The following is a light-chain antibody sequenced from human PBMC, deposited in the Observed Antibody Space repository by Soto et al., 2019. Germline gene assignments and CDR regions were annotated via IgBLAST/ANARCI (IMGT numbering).Light chain of an antibody. CDR2: EVT. CDR3: SSFTSISTLL. Sequence: QSALTQPASVSGSPGQSITISCTGTSNDVGSYTYVSWYQQHPGKVPKLIIYEVTKRPSGVSHRFSGSKPGNTASLTISGLQAEDEANYYCSSFTSISTLLFGGGTKLTVL. CDR1: SNDVGSYTY. J-gene: IGLJ2*01. V-gene: IGLV2-14*01.